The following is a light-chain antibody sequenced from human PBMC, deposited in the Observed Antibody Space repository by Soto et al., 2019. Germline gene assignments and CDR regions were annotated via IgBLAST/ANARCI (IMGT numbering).Light chain of an antibody. V-gene: IGKV1-5*03. J-gene: IGKJ4*01. Sequence: DIQMTQSPSTLSASVGDRVTVTCRASQSVRDWVAWYQQQAGRAPRLLIYKASSLQSGVPSRFCGSGFGTEFTLTFSSLPPDDFASYYCQQYYSYSPLTFGGGTKVEIK. CDR3: QQYYSYSPLT. CDR2: KAS. CDR1: QSVRDW.